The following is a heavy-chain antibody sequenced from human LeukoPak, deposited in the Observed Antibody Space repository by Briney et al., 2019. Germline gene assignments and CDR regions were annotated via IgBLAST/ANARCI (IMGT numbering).Heavy chain of an antibody. CDR1: GGSISSYY. CDR3: ARGPAPSGSYHFDY. J-gene: IGHJ4*02. D-gene: IGHD3-10*01. V-gene: IGHV4-59*12. Sequence: PSETLSLTCTVSGGSISSYYWSWIRQPPGKGLEWIGSIYYSGSTYYNPSLKSRVTISVDTSKNQFSLKLSSVTAADTAVYYCARGPAPSGSYHFDYWGQGTLVTVSS. CDR2: IYYSGST.